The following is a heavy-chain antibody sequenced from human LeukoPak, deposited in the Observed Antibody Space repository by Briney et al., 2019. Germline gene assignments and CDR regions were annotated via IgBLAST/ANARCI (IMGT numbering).Heavy chain of an antibody. Sequence: SETLSLTCAVYGGSFSGYYWSWIRQPPGKGLEWIGEIYHSGNTDYNPSLKSRVTISVDKSKNQFSLKLTSVTAADTAVYYCARNFDSWGQGTLVTVSS. V-gene: IGHV4-34*01. J-gene: IGHJ4*02. CDR1: GGSFSGYY. CDR3: ARNFDS. CDR2: IYHSGNT.